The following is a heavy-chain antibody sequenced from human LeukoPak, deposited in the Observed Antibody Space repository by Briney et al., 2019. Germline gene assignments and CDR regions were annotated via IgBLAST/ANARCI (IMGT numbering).Heavy chain of an antibody. J-gene: IGHJ4*02. V-gene: IGHV3-21*01. D-gene: IGHD6-13*01. CDR3: ARTANFAAGYYIDY. CDR2: ISGSSRHK. CDR1: GFTFSSYT. Sequence: GGSLRLSCAASGFTFSSYTMNWVRQAPGKGLEWVSSISGSSRHKYYADSVKGRFTISRDNAKNSLYLQMNSLRAEVTAVYYCARTANFAAGYYIDYWGQGTLVTVSS.